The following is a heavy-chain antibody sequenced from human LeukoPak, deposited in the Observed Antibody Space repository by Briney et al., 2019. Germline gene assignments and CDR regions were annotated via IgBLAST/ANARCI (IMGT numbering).Heavy chain of an antibody. CDR3: ATGAHDSSGYYGAFDI. V-gene: IGHV1-2*02. CDR1: GYTFSAYY. CDR2: MDPNSGVT. Sequence: ASVKVSCKASGYTFSAYYMHWVRQAPGQGLEWMGWMDPNSGVTNSAQKFQGRVTMTRDTSISTAYMELSSLRSDDTAVYYCATGAHDSSGYYGAFDIWGQGTMVTVPS. D-gene: IGHD3-22*01. J-gene: IGHJ3*02.